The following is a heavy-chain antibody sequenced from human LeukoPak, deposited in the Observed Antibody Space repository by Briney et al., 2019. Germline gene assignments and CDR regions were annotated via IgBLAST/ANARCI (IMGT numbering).Heavy chain of an antibody. Sequence: SVKVSCKASGGTFSSYSITWVRQAPGQGLEWMGGIMPLFNTANYAQQVQGRGTITTDESTSTAYMELSSLRFEDTAMYYCARVDRYHYYLDVWGKGTTVTVSS. J-gene: IGHJ6*03. CDR3: ARVDRYHYYLDV. V-gene: IGHV1-69*05. CDR1: GGTFSSYS. CDR2: IMPLFNTA.